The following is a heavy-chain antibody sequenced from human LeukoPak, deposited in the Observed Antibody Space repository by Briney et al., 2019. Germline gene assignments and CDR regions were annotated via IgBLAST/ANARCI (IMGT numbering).Heavy chain of an antibody. D-gene: IGHD6-19*01. CDR2: LYYTGST. CDR1: GGSITNYY. Sequence: PSETLSLTCTVSGGSITNYYWSWIRQPPGKGREWIGYLYYTGSTNYNPSLKSRVTISADMSKNQFSLKLRSMTAADTAVYYCARHGSGYSSVFDYWGQGTLVTVSS. J-gene: IGHJ4*02. CDR3: ARHGSGYSSVFDY. V-gene: IGHV4-59*08.